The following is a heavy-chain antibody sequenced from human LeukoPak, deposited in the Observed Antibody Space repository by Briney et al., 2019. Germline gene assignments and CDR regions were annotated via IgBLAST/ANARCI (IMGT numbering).Heavy chain of an antibody. Sequence: SETLSLTCAVYGGSFCGYYWSWIRQPPGKGLEWIGEINHSGSTNYNPSLKSRVTISVDTSKNQFSLKLSSVTAADTAVYYCARVPVVVITTRYFDLWGRGTLVTVSS. CDR3: ARVPVVVITTRYFDL. CDR1: GGSFCGYY. D-gene: IGHD3-22*01. V-gene: IGHV4-34*01. CDR2: INHSGST. J-gene: IGHJ2*01.